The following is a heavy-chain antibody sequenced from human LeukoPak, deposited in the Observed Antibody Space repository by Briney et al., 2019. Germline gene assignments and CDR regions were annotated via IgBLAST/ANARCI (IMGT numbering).Heavy chain of an antibody. CDR1: GGSFSDHY. V-gene: IGHV4-34*01. J-gene: IGHJ6*02. CDR3: ASENFPGGYGDYIVYGMDV. Sequence: SETLSLTCAVYGGSFSDHYWSWIRQPPGKGLEWIGEINHSGGTKYNPSLKSRVTISIDTSKNQFSLKLSSVTAADTAVYYCASENFPGGYGDYIVYGMDVWGQGTTVTVSS. CDR2: INHSGGT. D-gene: IGHD4-17*01.